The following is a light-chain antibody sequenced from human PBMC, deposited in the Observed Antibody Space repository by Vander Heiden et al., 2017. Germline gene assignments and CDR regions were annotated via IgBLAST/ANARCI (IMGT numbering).Light chain of an antibody. J-gene: IGLJ2*01. CDR1: SGSIANNY. CDR3: QSYDSGNQNVV. V-gene: IGLV6-57*02. Sequence: NFMLTQPHSVSESPVKTVTISCTGSSGSIANNYVQWYQQRPGSAPTTVIYEDNQRPSGVPDRFSGSIDSSSNSASLTISGLQTEDEADYYCQSYDSGNQNVVFGGGTKLTVL. CDR2: EDN.